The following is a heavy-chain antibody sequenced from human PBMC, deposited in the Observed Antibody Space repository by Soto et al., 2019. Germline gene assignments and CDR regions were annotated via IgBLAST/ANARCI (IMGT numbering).Heavy chain of an antibody. Sequence: GGSLRLSCAASGFTFSNAWMNWVRQAPGKGLEWVGRIKSKTDGRTTDYAAPVKGRFTISRDDSKNTLYLQMNSLKTEDTAVYYCAGYSYGPAPYWGQGTLVTVSS. V-gene: IGHV3-15*07. D-gene: IGHD5-18*01. CDR2: IKSKTDGRTT. J-gene: IGHJ4*02. CDR1: GFTFSNAW. CDR3: AGYSYGPAPY.